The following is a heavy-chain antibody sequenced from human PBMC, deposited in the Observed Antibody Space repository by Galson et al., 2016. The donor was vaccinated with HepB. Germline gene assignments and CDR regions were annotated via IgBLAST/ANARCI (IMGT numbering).Heavy chain of an antibody. D-gene: IGHD3-22*01. CDR2: ISYDGSNK. CDR1: GFTFRSYA. Sequence: SLRLSCAASGFTFRSYAMHWVRQAPGKGLEWVAVISYDGSNKYYADSVKGRHTISGDNSKNTLYLQMNSLRAEDTAVYYCARDYGDYRDSSGSQFDYWGQGILVTVSS. J-gene: IGHJ4*02. CDR3: ARDYGDYRDSSGSQFDY. V-gene: IGHV3-30-3*01.